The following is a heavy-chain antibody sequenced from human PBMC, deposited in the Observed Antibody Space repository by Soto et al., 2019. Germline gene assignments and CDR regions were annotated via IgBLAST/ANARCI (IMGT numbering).Heavy chain of an antibody. V-gene: IGHV3-23*01. CDR1: GFTFSSYA. D-gene: IGHD2-8*01. CDR2: ISGSGGST. J-gene: IGHJ5*02. CDR3: AKGFCTNGVCYTACFDP. Sequence: GGSLRLSCAASGFTFSSYAMSWVRQAPEKGLEWVSAISGSGGSTYYADSVKGRFTISRDNSKNTLYLQMNSLRAEDTAVYYFAKGFCTNGVCYTACFDPWGRGSLVTVSS.